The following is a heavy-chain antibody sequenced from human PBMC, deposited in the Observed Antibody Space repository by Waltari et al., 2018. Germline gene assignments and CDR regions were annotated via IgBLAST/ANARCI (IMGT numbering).Heavy chain of an antibody. CDR2: ISSTSSYI. CDR3: VRGRDGYNGDY. CDR1: GFPFSSYS. J-gene: IGHJ4*02. D-gene: IGHD5-12*01. V-gene: IGHV3-21*01. Sequence: EVQLVESGGGLVKPGGSLRLSCAASGFPFSSYSMHWVRQAPGKGLEWVSSISSTSSYIYYADSVRGRFTISRDNAKNSVNLQMNSLRAEDTAVYYCVRGRDGYNGDYWGQGTLVTVSS.